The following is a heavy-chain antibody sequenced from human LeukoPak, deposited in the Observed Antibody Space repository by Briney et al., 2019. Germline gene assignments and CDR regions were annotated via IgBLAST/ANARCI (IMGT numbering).Heavy chain of an antibody. D-gene: IGHD1-26*01. CDR3: ARRRYSGSSQHFDY. V-gene: IGHV3-7*01. CDR1: GFTFSTYW. Sequence: GGSLRLSCAASGFTFSTYWMSWVRQAPGKGLEWVANIKQDGSEKYYVDSVKGRFTISRDNAKNSLYLQMNSLRAEDTAVYYCARRRYSGSSQHFDYWGLGTLVTVSS. CDR2: IKQDGSEK. J-gene: IGHJ4*02.